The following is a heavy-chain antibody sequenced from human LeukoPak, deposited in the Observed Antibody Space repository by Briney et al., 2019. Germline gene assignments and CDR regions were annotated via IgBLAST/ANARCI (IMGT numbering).Heavy chain of an antibody. J-gene: IGHJ4*02. CDR1: GFAASFNY. CDR3: ARVWFGYFFQ. V-gene: IGHV3-53*01. CDR2: IHTGGTT. D-gene: IGHD3-10*01. Sequence: PGGSLRLSCVPSGFAASFNYVGWVRQPPGEGLGWVSVIHTGGTTHYAHSAKGRFTTSKDNSNNTVYLQMNSVRVEDTAVYYCARVWFGYFFQWGQGALVTVSS.